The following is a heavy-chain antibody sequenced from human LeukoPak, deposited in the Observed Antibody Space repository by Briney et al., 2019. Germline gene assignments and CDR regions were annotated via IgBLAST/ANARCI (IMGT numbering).Heavy chain of an antibody. V-gene: IGHV4-59*12. CDR3: ARGRGMVRGVIITYFDC. CDR2: FYYSGST. D-gene: IGHD3-10*01. J-gene: IGHJ4*02. Sequence: SETLSLTCTVSRGSISNYYWSWIRQPPGKGLEWIGFFYYSGSTNYNPSLKSRVTISVDTSKNQFSLKLSSVTAADTAVYYCARGRGMVRGVIITYFDCWGQGTLVTVSS. CDR1: RGSISNYY.